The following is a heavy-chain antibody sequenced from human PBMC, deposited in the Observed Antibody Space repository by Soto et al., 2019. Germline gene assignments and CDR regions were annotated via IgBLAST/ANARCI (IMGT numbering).Heavy chain of an antibody. CDR1: RFTFSSYA. V-gene: IGHV3-23*01. J-gene: IGHJ2*01. CDR2: ISGSGGST. Sequence: EVQLLESGGGLVQPGGSLRLCCAASRFTFSSYAMNWVRQAPGKGLEWVSVISGSGGSTYYADAVKGRFTISRDNSKNTLYLQMNSLRAEDTAVYYCAKRTVGWYFDLWGRGTLVTVSS. D-gene: IGHD4-17*01. CDR3: AKRTVGWYFDL.